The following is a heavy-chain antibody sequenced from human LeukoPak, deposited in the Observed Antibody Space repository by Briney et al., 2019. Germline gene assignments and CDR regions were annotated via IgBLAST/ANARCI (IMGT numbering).Heavy chain of an antibody. V-gene: IGHV3-23*01. J-gene: IGHJ4*02. D-gene: IGHD3-22*01. Sequence: AGGSLRLSCAASGFTFSSYAMSWLRQAPGKGREWFSAISGSGGSTYYADSVKGRFTISRDNSKQTLYLQMNSMRAEDTAVYYCAKKVYYDSSGYIDYWGQGTLVTVSS. CDR3: AKKVYYDSSGYIDY. CDR1: GFTFSSYA. CDR2: ISGSGGST.